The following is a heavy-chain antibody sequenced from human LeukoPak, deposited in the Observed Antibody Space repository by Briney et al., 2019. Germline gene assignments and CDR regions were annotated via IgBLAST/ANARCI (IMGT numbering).Heavy chain of an antibody. V-gene: IGHV3-15*01. CDR3: TTRVIATYYYYYMDV. D-gene: IGHD2-21*01. CDR1: GFTFSNAW. J-gene: IGHJ6*03. Sequence: GGSLRLSCAASGFTFSNAWMSWVRQAPGKGLEWVGRIKSKTDGGTTDYAAPVKGRFTISRDDSKNTLYLQMNSLKTEDTAVYYCTTRVIATYYYYYMDVWGKGTTVTVS. CDR2: IKSKTDGGTT.